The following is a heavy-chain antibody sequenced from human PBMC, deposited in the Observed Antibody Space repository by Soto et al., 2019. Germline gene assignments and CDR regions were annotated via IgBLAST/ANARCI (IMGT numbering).Heavy chain of an antibody. D-gene: IGHD3-3*01. CDR2: IWYDGSNK. CDR3: ARDGAILYYDFWSSYFFDY. V-gene: IGHV3-33*08. Sequence: GGSLRLSCAASGFTFRSYGMHWVRQAPGKGLEWVAVIWYDGSNKYYADSVKGRFTISRDNSKNTLYLQMNSLRAEDTAVYYCARDGAILYYDFWSSYFFDYWGQGTLVTVSS. J-gene: IGHJ4*02. CDR1: GFTFRSYG.